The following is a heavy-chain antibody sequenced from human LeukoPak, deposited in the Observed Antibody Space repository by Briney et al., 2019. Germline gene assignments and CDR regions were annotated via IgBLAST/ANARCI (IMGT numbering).Heavy chain of an antibody. J-gene: IGHJ1*01. D-gene: IGHD3-16*01. CDR1: GFTFSDYY. Sequence: GGSLRLSCAASGFTFSDYYMSWIRQAPGKGLEWVSYISSSGSTIYYADSVKGRFTISRDNAKNSLYLQMNSLRAEDTAVYYCASSRSPRSLRPPRDPNVEYFQHWGQGTLVTVSS. CDR3: ASSRSPRSLRPPRDPNVEYFQH. V-gene: IGHV3-11*04. CDR2: ISSSGSTI.